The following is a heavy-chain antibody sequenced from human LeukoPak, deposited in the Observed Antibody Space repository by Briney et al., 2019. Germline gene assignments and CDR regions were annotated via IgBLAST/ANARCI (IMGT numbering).Heavy chain of an antibody. V-gene: IGHV4-38-2*01. Sequence: SETLSLTCAVSGYSISSGYYWGWIRQPPGKGLEWIGSIYHSGSTYYNPSLKSRVTISVDTSKNQFSLKLSSVTAADTAVYYCVRHGRYSYGPTYYYMDVWGKGTTVTVSS. CDR1: GYSISSGYY. D-gene: IGHD5-18*01. CDR3: VRHGRYSYGPTYYYMDV. J-gene: IGHJ6*03. CDR2: IYHSGST.